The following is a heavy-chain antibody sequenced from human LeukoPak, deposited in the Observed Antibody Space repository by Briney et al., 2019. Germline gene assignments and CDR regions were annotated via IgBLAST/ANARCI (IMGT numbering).Heavy chain of an antibody. V-gene: IGHV1-69*15. CDR3: AREGSSSSFDY. D-gene: IGHD6-6*01. CDR2: IIPIFGTT. CDR1: GGTFSSYA. Sequence: SAKVSCKASGGTFSSYAISWVRQAPGQGLEWMGRIIPIFGTTNYAQKFQGRVTITADESTSTAYMELSSLRSVDTAVYYCAREGSSSSFDYWGQGTLVTVSS. J-gene: IGHJ4*02.